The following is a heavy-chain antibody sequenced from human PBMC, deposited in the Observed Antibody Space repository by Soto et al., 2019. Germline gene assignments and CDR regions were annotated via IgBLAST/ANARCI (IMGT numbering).Heavy chain of an antibody. Sequence: PGGSLRLSCAASGFTFSSYAMHWVRQAPGKGLEWVAVISYDGSNKYYADSVKGRFTISRDNSKNTLYLQMNSLRAEDTAVYYCARDPLRPVEMATIKRPDWYFDLWGRGTLVTVSS. CDR1: GFTFSSYA. J-gene: IGHJ2*01. D-gene: IGHD5-12*01. CDR2: ISYDGSNK. CDR3: ARDPLRPVEMATIKRPDWYFDL. V-gene: IGHV3-30-3*01.